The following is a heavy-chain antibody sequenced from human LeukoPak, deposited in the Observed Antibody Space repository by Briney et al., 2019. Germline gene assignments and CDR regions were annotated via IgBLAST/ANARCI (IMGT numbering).Heavy chain of an antibody. CDR3: AKEGIGYSSGWYLDY. D-gene: IGHD6-19*01. CDR1: GFTFSSYG. J-gene: IGHJ4*02. Sequence: GGSLRLSCAASGFTFSSYGMHWVRQAPGKGLEWVAVISYDESNKYYADSVKGRFTISRDNSENTLYLQMNSLRAEDTAVYYCAKEGIGYSSGWYLDYWGQGTLVTVSS. V-gene: IGHV3-30*18. CDR2: ISYDESNK.